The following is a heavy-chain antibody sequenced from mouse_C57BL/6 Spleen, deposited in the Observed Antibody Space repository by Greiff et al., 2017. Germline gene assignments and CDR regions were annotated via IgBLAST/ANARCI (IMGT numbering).Heavy chain of an antibody. V-gene: IGHV1-22*01. CDR1: GYTFTDYN. Sequence: VQLKESGPELVKPGASVKMSCKASGYTFTDYNMHWVKQSHGKSLEWIGYINPNNGGTSYNQKFKGKATLTVNKSSSTAYMELRSLTSEDSAVYYCARLLGRDRYFDVWGTGTTVTVSS. D-gene: IGHD4-1*01. CDR3: ARLLGRDRYFDV. CDR2: INPNNGGT. J-gene: IGHJ1*03.